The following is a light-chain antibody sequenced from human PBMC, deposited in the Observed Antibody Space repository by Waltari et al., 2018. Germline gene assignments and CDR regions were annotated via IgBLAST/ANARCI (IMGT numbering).Light chain of an antibody. CDR2: WAS. Sequence: DIVMTQSPESLAVSLGERATITCRPSESLLYTSNNQNFLAWYQRKAGQPPKLLFYWASVRESGVPDRFSASGSGTDFILSISSLQAEDVAVYYCQQYYTSPLTFGGGTKVEIK. CDR1: ESLLYTSNNQNF. V-gene: IGKV4-1*01. J-gene: IGKJ4*01. CDR3: QQYYTSPLT.